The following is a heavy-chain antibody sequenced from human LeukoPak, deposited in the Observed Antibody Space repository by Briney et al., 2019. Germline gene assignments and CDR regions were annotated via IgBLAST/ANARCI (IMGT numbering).Heavy chain of an antibody. CDR1: GGSFSGYY. Sequence: PSETLSLACAVYGGSFSGYYWSWIRQPPGKGLEWLGEINHSGSTNYNPSLKSRVTISVDTSKNQFSLKLSSVTAADTAVYYCARGGATVQSYYFDYWGQGTLVTVSS. CDR3: ARGGATVQSYYFDY. V-gene: IGHV4-34*01. J-gene: IGHJ4*02. D-gene: IGHD1-1*01. CDR2: INHSGST.